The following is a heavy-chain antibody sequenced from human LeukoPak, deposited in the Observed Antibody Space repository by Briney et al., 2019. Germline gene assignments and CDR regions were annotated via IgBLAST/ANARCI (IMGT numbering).Heavy chain of an antibody. J-gene: IGHJ2*01. CDR2: IVKSGGST. Sequence: GGSLRLSCAASGFTFSSYAMTWVRQAPGKGLKWVSAIVKSGGSTYADSVKGRFTISRDNSKNTLYLQMNSLRAEDTAVYYCAKDWRYGTSGPDWYFDLWGRGTLVTVSS. D-gene: IGHD1-7*01. V-gene: IGHV3-23*01. CDR1: GFTFSSYA. CDR3: AKDWRYGTSGPDWYFDL.